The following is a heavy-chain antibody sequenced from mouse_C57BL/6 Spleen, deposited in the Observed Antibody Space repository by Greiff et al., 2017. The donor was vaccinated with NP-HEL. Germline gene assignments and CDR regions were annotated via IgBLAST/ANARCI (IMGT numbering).Heavy chain of an antibody. J-gene: IGHJ1*03. V-gene: IGHV1-50*01. CDR2: IDPSASYT. D-gene: IGHD1-1*01. CDR1: GYTFTSYW. CDR3: ARRTYYYGSSRYWYFDV. Sequence: QVQLQQPGAELVKPGASVKLSCKASGYTFTSYWMQWVKQRPGQGLEWIGEIDPSASYTNYNQKFKGKATLTVDTSSSTAYMKLSSLTSEDTAVYYCARRTYYYGSSRYWYFDVWGTGTTVTVSA.